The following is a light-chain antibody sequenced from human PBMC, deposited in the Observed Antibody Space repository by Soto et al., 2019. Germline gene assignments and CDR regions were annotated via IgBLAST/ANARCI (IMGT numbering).Light chain of an antibody. CDR2: DVS. CDR3: SSYTSSSTLENV. CDR1: SSDVGGYNY. J-gene: IGLJ1*01. V-gene: IGLV2-14*01. Sequence: QSALTQPASVSGSPGQSITISGTGTSSDVGGYNYVSWYQQHPGKAPKLMIYDVSNRPSGVSNRFSGSKSGNTASLTISGLQAEDEADYYCSSYTSSSTLENVFGTGTKVTVL.